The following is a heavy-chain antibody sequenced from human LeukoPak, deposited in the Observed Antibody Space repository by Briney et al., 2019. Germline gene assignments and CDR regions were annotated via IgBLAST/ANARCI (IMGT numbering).Heavy chain of an antibody. V-gene: IGHV1-8*03. J-gene: IGHJ6*03. CDR3: ARDLGYSGYDSLYYYYYYMDV. Sequence: ASVKVSCKASGYTFTSYDIDWVRQATGQGLEWMGWMNPNSGDTGYAQKFQGRVTITRNTSITTSYMELSSLRSEDTAVYYCARDLGYSGYDSLYYYYYYMDVWGKGTTVTVSS. CDR1: GYTFTSYD. D-gene: IGHD5-12*01. CDR2: MNPNSGDT.